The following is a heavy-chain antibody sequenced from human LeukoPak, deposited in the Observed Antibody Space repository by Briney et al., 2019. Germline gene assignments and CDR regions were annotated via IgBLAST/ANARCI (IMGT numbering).Heavy chain of an antibody. D-gene: IGHD3-22*01. CDR1: GFTFSTNY. Sequence: GGSLRLSCAASGFTFSTNYMSWVRQAPGKGLEWVSVIYSGGSPYYADSVKGRFTISRDDSKNTLYLQMNSLRAEDTAVYYCARDLSYYDGSGYGHWGQGTLVTVSS. V-gene: IGHV3-53*01. CDR3: ARDLSYYDGSGYGH. CDR2: IYSGGSP. J-gene: IGHJ4*02.